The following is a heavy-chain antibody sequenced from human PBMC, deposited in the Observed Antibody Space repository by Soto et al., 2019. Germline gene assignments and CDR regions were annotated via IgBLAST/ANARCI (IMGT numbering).Heavy chain of an antibody. V-gene: IGHV3-11*01. CDR3: ARFRGDGYYNS. Sequence: QVQLVESGGGLVKPGGSLRLSCAASGFTLSDYYMTWIRQAPGKGLEWVSDISISGTTIHYADSVRGRFTISRDNAKNALRLQMNALRAEDTAVYYCARFRGDGYYNSWGQGTLVTVS. J-gene: IGHJ4*02. D-gene: IGHD3-9*01. CDR1: GFTLSDYY. CDR2: ISISGTTI.